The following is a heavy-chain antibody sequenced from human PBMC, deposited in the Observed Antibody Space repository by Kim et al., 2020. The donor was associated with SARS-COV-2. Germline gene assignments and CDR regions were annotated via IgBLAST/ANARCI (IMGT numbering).Heavy chain of an antibody. CDR2: TT. J-gene: IGHJ4*02. CDR3: ARDQYSSSSG. Sequence: TTNYNPALKSRMTIAIDTSKSQFAVKLSAVTAADTAVYYCARDQYSSSSGWGQGTLVTVSS. V-gene: IGHV4-34*01. D-gene: IGHD6-6*01.